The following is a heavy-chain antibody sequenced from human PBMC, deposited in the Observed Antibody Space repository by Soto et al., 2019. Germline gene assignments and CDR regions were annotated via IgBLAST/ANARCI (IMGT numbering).Heavy chain of an antibody. D-gene: IGHD3-3*02. J-gene: IGHJ4*02. V-gene: IGHV1-8*01. CDR2: MNPNKGNT. Sequence: QVQLVQSGAEVKKPGASVKVSCKASGYTFTSYDINWVRQATGQGLEWMGWMNPNKGNTGYAQKFQGRVTMTRNTAISTAEMEVSSLRSEDTALYYYARGKEHWFDYLGQGTLVTVSS. CDR1: GYTFTSYD. CDR3: ARGKEHWFDY.